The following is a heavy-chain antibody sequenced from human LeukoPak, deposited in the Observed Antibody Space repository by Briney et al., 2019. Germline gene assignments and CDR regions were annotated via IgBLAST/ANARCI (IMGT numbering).Heavy chain of an antibody. Sequence: ASVKVSCKASGYTFTSYGISWVRQAPGQGLEWMGWISAYNGNTNYAQKLQGRVTMTTDTSTSTAYTELRSLRSDDTAVYYCARAERITIFGVVIRTDAFDIWGQGTMVTVSS. D-gene: IGHD3-3*01. CDR2: ISAYNGNT. CDR3: ARAERITIFGVVIRTDAFDI. CDR1: GYTFTSYG. V-gene: IGHV1-18*01. J-gene: IGHJ3*02.